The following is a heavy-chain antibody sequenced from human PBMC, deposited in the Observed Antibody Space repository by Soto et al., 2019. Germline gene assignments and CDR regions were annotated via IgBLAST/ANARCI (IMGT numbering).Heavy chain of an antibody. J-gene: IGHJ6*02. CDR1: GLISITYS. CDR2: IAYDGSNK. V-gene: IGHV3-30-3*01. Sequence: XECLRLAGAASGLISITYSLSGVRQVPGNGLGWVAVIAYDGSNKYYADSVKGRFTISRDNSKNTLYLQMNSLRAEDTAVYYCARDRADSYGSGRPYYGMDVWGQGTTVTVSS. CDR3: ARDRADSYGSGRPYYGMDV. D-gene: IGHD3-10*01.